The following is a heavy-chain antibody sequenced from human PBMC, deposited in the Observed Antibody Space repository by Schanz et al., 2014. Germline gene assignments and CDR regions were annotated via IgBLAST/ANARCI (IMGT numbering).Heavy chain of an antibody. CDR3: ARSEMDRGVIWGY. CDR1: GFTFSDHH. J-gene: IGHJ4*02. V-gene: IGHV3-66*02. D-gene: IGHD3-10*01. Sequence: EVQVVESGGGLVQPGGSLRLSCAASGFTFSDHHMDWVRQAPGKGLECVSVLYTGGSTFYAESVRGRFSVSRDNSKNTLYLQMNSLRADDTAVYYCARSEMDRGVIWGYWGQGTLVTVSS. CDR2: LYTGGST.